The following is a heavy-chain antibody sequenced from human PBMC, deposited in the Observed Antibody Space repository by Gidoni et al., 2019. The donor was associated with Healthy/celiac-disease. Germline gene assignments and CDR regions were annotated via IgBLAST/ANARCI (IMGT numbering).Heavy chain of an antibody. V-gene: IGHV3-9*01. D-gene: IGHD3-10*01. Sequence: LEWVSGISWNSGSIGYADSVKGRFTISRDNAKNSLYLQMNSLRAEDTALYYCAKGLGATQIRITMVRGVIPRYYYYGMDVWGQGTTVTVSS. J-gene: IGHJ6*02. CDR3: AKGLGATQIRITMVRGVIPRYYYYGMDV. CDR2: ISWNSGSI.